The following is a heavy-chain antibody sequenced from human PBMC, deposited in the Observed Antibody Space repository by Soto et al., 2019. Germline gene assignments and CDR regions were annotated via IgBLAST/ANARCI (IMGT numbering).Heavy chain of an antibody. CDR2: INHSGST. D-gene: IGHD3-9*01. Sequence: PSETLSLTYAVYGGSFSGYYWSWIRQPPGKGLEWIGEINHSGSTNYNPSLKSRVTISVDTSKNQFSLKLSSVTAADTAVYYCASGLGYDILTVYGTKFDYWGQGPLVPVSP. CDR1: GGSFSGYY. V-gene: IGHV4-34*01. J-gene: IGHJ4*02. CDR3: ASGLGYDILTVYGTKFDY.